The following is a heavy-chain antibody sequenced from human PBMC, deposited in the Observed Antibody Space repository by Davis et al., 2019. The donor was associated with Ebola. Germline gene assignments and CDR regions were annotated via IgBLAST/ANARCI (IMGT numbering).Heavy chain of an antibody. CDR1: GYTFTSYG. Sequence: AASVKVSCKASGYTFTSYGISWVRQAPGQGLEWMGGIIPIFGTTKYAQKFQGRVTITADESTSTAYMELSSLRSEDTAVYYCAGGYSYGSWFDPWGQGTLVTVSS. V-gene: IGHV1-69*13. CDR2: IIPIFGTT. D-gene: IGHD5-18*01. J-gene: IGHJ5*02. CDR3: AGGYSYGSWFDP.